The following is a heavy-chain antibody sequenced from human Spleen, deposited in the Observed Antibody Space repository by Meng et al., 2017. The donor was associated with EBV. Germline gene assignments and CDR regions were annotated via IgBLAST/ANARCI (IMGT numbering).Heavy chain of an antibody. CDR3: ARQGRSDYYDSSGSDY. D-gene: IGHD3-22*01. Sequence: VHCVQSGADLKKPGASVMGSCKAAGYTFTNYDMNRVRQAPGQGPEGMGWTNTNTGNPTYAQGFTVRFVFSLDTSDGTAYLQISSLKAEDTAVYYCARQGRSDYYDSSGSDYWGQGTLVTFSS. CDR2: TNTNTGNP. J-gene: IGHJ4*02. V-gene: IGHV7-4-1*02. CDR1: GYTFTNYD.